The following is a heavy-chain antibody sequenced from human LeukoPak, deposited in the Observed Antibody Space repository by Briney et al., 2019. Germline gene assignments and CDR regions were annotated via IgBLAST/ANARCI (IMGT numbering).Heavy chain of an antibody. J-gene: IGHJ5*02. CDR2: ISSSGSTI. CDR3: ARRSGINWFDP. D-gene: IGHD1-26*01. Sequence: PGGSLRLSCAASGFTFSSYEMNWVRQAPGKGLEWVSYISSSGSTIYYADSVKGRFTISRDNAKNSLYLQMNSLRAEDTAVYYCARRSGINWFDPWGQGTLVTVSS. CDR1: GFTFSSYE. V-gene: IGHV3-48*03.